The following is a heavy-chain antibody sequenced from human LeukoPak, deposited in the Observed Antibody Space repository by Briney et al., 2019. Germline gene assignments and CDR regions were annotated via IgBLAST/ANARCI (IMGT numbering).Heavy chain of an antibody. J-gene: IGHJ4*02. D-gene: IGHD4-17*01. V-gene: IGHV3-30*18. CDR3: AKVGSATGDHAFDY. CDR1: GFTFSSYG. CDR2: ISYDGSNK. Sequence: PGGTLRLSCAASGFTFSSYGMHWVRQAPGKGLEWVAVISYDGSNKYYADSVKGRFTISRDNSKNTLYLQMNSLRAEDTAVYYCAKVGSATGDHAFDYWGQGTLVTVSS.